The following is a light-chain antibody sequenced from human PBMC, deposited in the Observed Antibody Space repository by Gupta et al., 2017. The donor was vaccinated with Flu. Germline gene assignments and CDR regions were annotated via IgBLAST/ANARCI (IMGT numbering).Light chain of an antibody. V-gene: IGLV7-43*01. Sequence: QTVVPHEPSLTVSPGGTVTLTCAYSTGAVTSDCLSNLFQPKPGQPPRPLIDTTNHEHSWTPARFSGSLLGGKAALTLSGVQAEDEADYYCLLYCGGTWVFGGGTKLTVL. CDR1: TGAVTSDCL. J-gene: IGLJ3*02. CDR3: LLYCGGTWV. CDR2: TTN.